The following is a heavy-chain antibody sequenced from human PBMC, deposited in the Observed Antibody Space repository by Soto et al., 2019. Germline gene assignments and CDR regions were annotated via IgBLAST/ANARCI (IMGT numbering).Heavy chain of an antibody. D-gene: IGHD3-22*01. CDR1: GGSFSGFY. CDR2: VNHSGGT. Sequence: PSETLSLTCAVYGGSFSGFYWSWIRQPPGKGLEWIGEVNHSGGTNYNPSLKSRVTISVATSKNQLSPKLSSVTAADTAVYYCVRRYDHMGVWGQGTTVTVSS. V-gene: IGHV4-34*01. CDR3: VRRYDHMGV. J-gene: IGHJ6*02.